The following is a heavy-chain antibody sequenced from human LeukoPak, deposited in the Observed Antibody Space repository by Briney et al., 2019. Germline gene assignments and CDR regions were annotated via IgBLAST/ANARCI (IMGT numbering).Heavy chain of an antibody. J-gene: IGHJ4*02. D-gene: IGHD3-10*01. Sequence: SETLSLTCTVSGGSISNYYWNWIRQPAGKGLEWIGRIYSSGSTNYNPSLKSRVTMLVDTSKNQFSLELSSVTAADTAVYYCARRRGLSRGLYYFDYWGRGTLVTVSS. CDR1: GGSISNYY. CDR2: IYSSGST. CDR3: ARRRGLSRGLYYFDY. V-gene: IGHV4-4*07.